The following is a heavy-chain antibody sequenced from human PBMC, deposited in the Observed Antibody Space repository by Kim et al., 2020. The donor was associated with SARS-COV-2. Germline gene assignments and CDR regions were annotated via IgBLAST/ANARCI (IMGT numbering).Heavy chain of an antibody. CDR1: GFTFSSYG. V-gene: IGHV3-30*18. CDR2: ISYDGSNK. J-gene: IGHJ4*02. CDR3: AKICSSTSCPPDV. Sequence: GGSLRLSCAASGFTFSSYGMHWVRQAPGKGLEWVAVISYDGSNKYYADSVKGRFTISRDNSKNTLYLQMNSLRAEDTAVYYCAKICSSTSCPPDVWGQGTLVTVSS. D-gene: IGHD2-2*01.